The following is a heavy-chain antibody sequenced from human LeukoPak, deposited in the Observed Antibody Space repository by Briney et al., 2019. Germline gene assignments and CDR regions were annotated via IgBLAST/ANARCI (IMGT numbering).Heavy chain of an antibody. V-gene: IGHV3-23*01. J-gene: IGHJ4*02. CDR2: ISGTGGST. CDR3: AKVGVAGSSYYFDY. Sequence: PGGSLRLSCAASGFTLRNYAMSWVRQAPGKGLEWVSFISGTGGSTYYADSMKGRFTISRDNSQNTLYLQMNSLRAEDTAVYFCAKVGVAGSSYYFDYWGQGTLVTVSS. CDR1: GFTLRNYA. D-gene: IGHD6-19*01.